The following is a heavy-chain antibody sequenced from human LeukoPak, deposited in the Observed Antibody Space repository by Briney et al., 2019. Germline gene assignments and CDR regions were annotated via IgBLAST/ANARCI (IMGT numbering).Heavy chain of an antibody. D-gene: IGHD1-26*01. CDR2: ISGSGGRT. Sequence: AGGSLRLSCEASGFTFSSYGMSWVRQAPGKGLEWVSGISGSGGRTNYADSVKGRFTISRDNAKNTLYLQMNSLRAEDTAVYYCAKGSREWELLDAFDIWGQGTMVTVSS. CDR3: AKGSREWELLDAFDI. V-gene: IGHV3-23*01. CDR1: GFTFSSYG. J-gene: IGHJ3*02.